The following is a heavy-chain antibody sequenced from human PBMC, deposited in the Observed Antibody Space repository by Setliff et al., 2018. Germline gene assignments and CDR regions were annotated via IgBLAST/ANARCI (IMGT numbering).Heavy chain of an antibody. J-gene: IGHJ4*02. CDR1: GYSISSGYI. CDR2: IGHTGSI. Sequence: SETLSLTCTVSGYSISSGYIWGWIRQPPGKGLEWVGNIGHTGSINYNPSLKSRLTISRDTSKNQVSLTLNSVTATDTAVYYCARYDSSGYSENYYFDYWGQGTLGTVSA. V-gene: IGHV4-38-2*02. D-gene: IGHD3-22*01. CDR3: ARYDSSGYSENYYFDY.